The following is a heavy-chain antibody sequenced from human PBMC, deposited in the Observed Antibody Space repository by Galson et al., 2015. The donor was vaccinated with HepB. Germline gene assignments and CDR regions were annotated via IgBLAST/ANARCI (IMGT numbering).Heavy chain of an antibody. D-gene: IGHD3-10*01. V-gene: IGHV3-74*01. CDR3: AREGGSGALDI. CDR2: ISSDGSIT. CDR1: GFTLRSSS. Sequence: SLRLSCAASGFTLRSSSMHWVRQAPGKGLVWVSRISSDGSITIYADSGKGRFTTIRDNAKNTLYVQMNSLRAEDTAVYYCAREGGSGALDIWGQGTMVTVSS. J-gene: IGHJ3*02.